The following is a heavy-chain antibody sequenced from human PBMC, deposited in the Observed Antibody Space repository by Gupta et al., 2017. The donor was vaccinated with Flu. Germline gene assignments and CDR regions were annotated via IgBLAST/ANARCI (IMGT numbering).Heavy chain of an antibody. J-gene: IGHJ5*02. CDR1: GFTFSSYA. V-gene: IGHV3-23*01. CDR2: ISGSGGST. CDR3: AKDSVVVVAATPLNWFDP. Sequence: EVQLLESGGGLVQPGGSLRLSCAASGFTFSSYAMSWVRQAPGKGLEWVSAISGSGGSTYYADSVKGRFTISRGNSKNTLYLQMNSLRAEDTAVYYCAKDSVVVVAATPLNWFDPWGQGTLVTVSS. D-gene: IGHD2-15*01.